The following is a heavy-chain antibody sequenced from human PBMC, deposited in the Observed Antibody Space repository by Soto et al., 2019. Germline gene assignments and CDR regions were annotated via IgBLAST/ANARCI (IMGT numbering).Heavy chain of an antibody. CDR2: IYPGDSDT. V-gene: IGHV5-51*01. CDR3: ARPWHVYGDYSEGFDK. J-gene: IGHJ3*02. D-gene: IGHD4-17*01. CDR1: GYTFTTFW. Sequence: PGASLKISCEGSGYTFTTFWLGWVRQLPGKGLEWMGIIYPGDSDTRYSPSFRGQVTISADKSITTVYLQSSSLKASDPAMYYCARPWHVYGDYSEGFDKWDQVTMVTI.